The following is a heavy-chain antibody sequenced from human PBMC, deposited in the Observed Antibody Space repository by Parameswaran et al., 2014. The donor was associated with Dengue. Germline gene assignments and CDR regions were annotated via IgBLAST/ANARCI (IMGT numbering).Heavy chain of an antibody. CDR3: ARVRDSSDYYPPYYFDY. Sequence: WIRQPPGKGLEWVSGFRVSGGSTYYADSVKGRFTISRDTSINTLYLQMNSLRAEDTALYYCARVRDSSDYYPPYYFDYWGQGTLVTVSS. D-gene: IGHD3-22*01. J-gene: IGHJ4*02. V-gene: IGHV3-23*01. CDR2: FRVSGGST.